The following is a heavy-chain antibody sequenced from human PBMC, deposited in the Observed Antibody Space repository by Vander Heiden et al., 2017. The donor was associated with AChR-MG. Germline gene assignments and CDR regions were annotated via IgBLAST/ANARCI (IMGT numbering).Heavy chain of an antibody. J-gene: IGHJ3*02. V-gene: IGHV3-30*18. CDR2: ISYDGSNK. CDR1: GSTFSSYG. CDR3: AKDAFDI. Sequence: QVQLVESGGGVVQPGRSLRLSCAAPGSTFSSYGMHWVRQAPGKGLEWVAVISYDGSNKYYADSVKGRFTISRDNSKNTLYLQMNSLRAEDTAVYYCAKDAFDIWGQGTMVTVSS.